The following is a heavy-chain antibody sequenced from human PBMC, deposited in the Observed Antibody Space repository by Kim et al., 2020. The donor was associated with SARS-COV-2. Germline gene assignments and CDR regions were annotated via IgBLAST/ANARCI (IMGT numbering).Heavy chain of an antibody. Sequence: GGSLRLSCAASGFTFSSYWMSWVRQAPGKGLGLVANIKQDGSEKYYVDSVKGRFTISRDNAKNSLYLQMNSLRAEDTAVYYCAREGIAAAGTGWFDPWGQGTLVTVSS. V-gene: IGHV3-7*05. CDR2: IKQDGSEK. D-gene: IGHD6-13*01. CDR3: AREGIAAAGTGWFDP. CDR1: GFTFSSYW. J-gene: IGHJ5*02.